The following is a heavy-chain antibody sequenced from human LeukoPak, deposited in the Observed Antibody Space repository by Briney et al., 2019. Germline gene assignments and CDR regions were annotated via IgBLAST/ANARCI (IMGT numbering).Heavy chain of an antibody. CDR1: GGSISSYY. J-gene: IGHJ4*02. D-gene: IGHD3-10*01. Sequence: SETLSLTCTVSGGSISSYYWSWIRQPPGKGLEWIGEINHSGSTNYNPSLKSQVTISVDTSKNQFSLKLSSVTAADTAVYYCARAVWKYGSGSYYPPFDYWGQGTLVTVSS. V-gene: IGHV4-34*01. CDR2: INHSGST. CDR3: ARAVWKYGSGSYYPPFDY.